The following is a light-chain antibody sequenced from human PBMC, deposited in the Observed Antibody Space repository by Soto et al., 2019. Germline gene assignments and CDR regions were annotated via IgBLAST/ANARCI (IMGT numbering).Light chain of an antibody. J-gene: IGLJ1*01. Sequence: QSALTQPASVSGSPGQSITISCTGTTSDIGAYGFVSWYQHHPGKAPKLLIYEVSYRPSGVSSRFSGSKSGNSASLTISGLQAEDEADYYCSSFTSSSALDVFGPGTKLTVL. CDR2: EVS. CDR3: SSFTSSSALDV. V-gene: IGLV2-14*01. CDR1: TSDIGAYGF.